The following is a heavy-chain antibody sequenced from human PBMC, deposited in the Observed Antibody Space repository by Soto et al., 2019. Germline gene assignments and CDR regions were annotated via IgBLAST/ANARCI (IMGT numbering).Heavy chain of an antibody. CDR3: ARDITMVRGANHFDY. Sequence: GGSLRLSCAASGFTFSSYGMHWVRQAPGKGLEWVAVIWYDGSNKYYADSVKGRFTISRDNSKNTLYLQMNSLRAEDTAVYYCARDITMVRGANHFDYWGQGTLVTVSS. D-gene: IGHD3-10*01. CDR2: IWYDGSNK. V-gene: IGHV3-33*01. CDR1: GFTFSSYG. J-gene: IGHJ4*02.